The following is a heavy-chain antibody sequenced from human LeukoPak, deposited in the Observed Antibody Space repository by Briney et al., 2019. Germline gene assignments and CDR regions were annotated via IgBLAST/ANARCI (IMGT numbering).Heavy chain of an antibody. CDR1: GYTFTSYG. Sequence: AASVKVSCKASGYTFTSYGISWVRQAPGQGLEWMGWINTDTGNPTYAHGFTGRFVFSFDTSVTTAYLQISDLKAEDTAVYYCARGRRYCDSTSCPYFYYMDVWGTGSTVTVSS. CDR2: INTDTGNP. J-gene: IGHJ6*03. D-gene: IGHD2-2*01. CDR3: ARGRRYCDSTSCPYFYYMDV. V-gene: IGHV7-4-1*02.